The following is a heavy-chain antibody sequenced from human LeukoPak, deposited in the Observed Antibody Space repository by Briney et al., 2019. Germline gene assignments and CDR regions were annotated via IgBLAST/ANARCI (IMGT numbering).Heavy chain of an antibody. D-gene: IGHD6-19*01. Sequence: ASVKVSCKASGYTFTGYYMHWVRQAPGQGLEWMGIINPSGGSTSYAQKFQGRVTMTRDMSTSTVYMELSSLRSEDTAVYYCARVRGVAVSLGAFDIWGQGTMVTVSS. CDR1: GYTFTGYY. V-gene: IGHV1-46*01. CDR2: INPSGGST. J-gene: IGHJ3*02. CDR3: ARVRGVAVSLGAFDI.